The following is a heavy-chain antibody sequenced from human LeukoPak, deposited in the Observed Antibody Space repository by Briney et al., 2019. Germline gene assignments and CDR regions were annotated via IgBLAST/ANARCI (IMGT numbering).Heavy chain of an antibody. V-gene: IGHV4-4*09. Sequence: SEPLSLLCAVSVRSISSYYWSWIPQPPGKGLEWIGYIYTSWSTNFNPSPKSRVTISVDTSKNQFSLKLSSVTAADTAVYYCARLARGAFDPWGQGTLVTVSS. J-gene: IGHJ5*02. D-gene: IGHD1-26*01. CDR1: VRSISSYY. CDR2: IYTSWST. CDR3: ARLARGAFDP.